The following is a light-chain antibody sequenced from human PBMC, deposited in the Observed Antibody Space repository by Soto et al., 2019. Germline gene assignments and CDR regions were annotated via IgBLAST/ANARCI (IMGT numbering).Light chain of an antibody. CDR3: CSYAGSTSLV. Sequence: QSALTQPASVSGSPGQSITISCTGTSSDVGSYNLVSWYQQHPGKAPKVIISEVIKRPSGVSNRFSGSKSGNTASLTISGLQAEEEAAYYCCSYAGSTSLVFGGGTKLTVL. CDR2: EVI. J-gene: IGLJ2*01. CDR1: SSDVGSYNL. V-gene: IGLV2-23*02.